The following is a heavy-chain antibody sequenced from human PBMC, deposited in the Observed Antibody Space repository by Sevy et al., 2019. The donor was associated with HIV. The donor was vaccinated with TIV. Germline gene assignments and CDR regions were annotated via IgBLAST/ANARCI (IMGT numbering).Heavy chain of an antibody. Sequence: GGSLRLSCTGSGFTFGDYAMSWFRQAPGMGLEWVGFIRSKDYGGATEYAASVKVRFTISRDDCKSIADLHMNSLKTDETAFYYCTSGYYYDSSGYSDYWGQGTLVTVSS. J-gene: IGHJ4*02. CDR1: GFTFGDYA. V-gene: IGHV3-49*03. D-gene: IGHD3-22*01. CDR2: IRSKDYGGAT. CDR3: TSGYYYDSSGYSDY.